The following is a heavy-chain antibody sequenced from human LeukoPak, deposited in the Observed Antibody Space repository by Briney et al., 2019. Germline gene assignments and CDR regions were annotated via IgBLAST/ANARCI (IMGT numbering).Heavy chain of an antibody. J-gene: IGHJ4*02. CDR3: ARGGYSGSYFDY. CDR2: ISGSGGST. Sequence: GGSLRLSCAASGFTFSSYGMSWVRQAPGKGLEWVSAISGSGGSTYYADSVKGRFTISRDNSKNTLYLQMNSLRAEDTAVYYCARGGYSGSYFDYWGQGTLVTVSS. V-gene: IGHV3-23*01. D-gene: IGHD1-26*01. CDR1: GFTFSSYG.